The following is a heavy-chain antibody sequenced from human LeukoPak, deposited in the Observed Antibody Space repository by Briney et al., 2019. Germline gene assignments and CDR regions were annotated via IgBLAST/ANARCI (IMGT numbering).Heavy chain of an antibody. D-gene: IGHD1-26*01. Sequence: PSQTLSLTCTVSGGSISSGSYYWSRIRQPAGKGVERIGRIYTSGSTNYNPSLKSRVTISVDTSTNQFSLKLSSVTAADTAVYYCARHLTYRGSYSRDAFDIWGQGTMVTVSS. CDR3: ARHLTYRGSYSRDAFDI. CDR1: GGSISSGSYY. J-gene: IGHJ3*02. V-gene: IGHV4-61*02. CDR2: IYTSGST.